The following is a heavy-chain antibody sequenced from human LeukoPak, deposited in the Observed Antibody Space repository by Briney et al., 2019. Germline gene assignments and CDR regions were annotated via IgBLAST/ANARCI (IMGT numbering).Heavy chain of an antibody. CDR2: ISGSGGST. Sequence: QTGGSLRLSCAASGFTFSSSAMSWVRQAPGKGLEWVSVISGSGGSTYYADSVKGRFTISRDNSKNTLYLQMNSLRAEDTAVYYCAKEEFRLRPFDHWGQGTLVTVSS. D-gene: IGHD5/OR15-5a*01. V-gene: IGHV3-23*01. CDR1: GFTFSSSA. J-gene: IGHJ4*02. CDR3: AKEEFRLRPFDH.